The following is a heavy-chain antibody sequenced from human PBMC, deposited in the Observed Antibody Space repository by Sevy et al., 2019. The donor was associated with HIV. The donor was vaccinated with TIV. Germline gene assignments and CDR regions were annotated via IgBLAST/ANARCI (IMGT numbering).Heavy chain of an antibody. CDR2: NYYNGST. D-gene: IGHD3-3*01. CDR1: GDSISGYY. CDR3: ASTWSGYYYSMDV. J-gene: IGHJ6*02. Sequence: SETLSLTCTVSGDSISGYYWSWIRQPPGKGLQWIGYNYYNGSTNYNPSLKRRVTISEDTSKNQFSLWLTSVTAVDTAVYYCASTWSGYYYSMDVWGQGTTFTVSS. V-gene: IGHV4-59*01.